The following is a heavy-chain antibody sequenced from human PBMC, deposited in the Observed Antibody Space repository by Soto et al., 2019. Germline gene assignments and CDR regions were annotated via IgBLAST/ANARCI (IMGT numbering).Heavy chain of an antibody. Sequence: GGSLRLSCAASGFTVSSNYMSWVRQAPGKGLEWVSVIYSGGSTYYADSVKGRFTISRDNSKNTLYLQMNSLRAEDTAVYYCARDRLTTSRKYYYYYGMDVWGQGTTVTVSS. V-gene: IGHV3-53*01. CDR3: ARDRLTTSRKYYYYYGMDV. J-gene: IGHJ6*02. CDR2: IYSGGST. D-gene: IGHD4-4*01. CDR1: GFTVSSNY.